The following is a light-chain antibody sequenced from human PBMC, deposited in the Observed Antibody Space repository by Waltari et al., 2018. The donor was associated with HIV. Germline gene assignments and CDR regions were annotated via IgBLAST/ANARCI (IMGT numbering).Light chain of an antibody. J-gene: IGKJ5*01. CDR3: QQYDGPSIT. CDR1: LPVNNNY. Sequence: VLTQSPGTLSLSPGERATLSCRATLPVNNNYLAWYQQKPGQAPRPLIYGASNRATGIPDRFRGSGSGTDFTLTISRLEPEDFAVYYCQQYDGPSITFGQGTRLEIK. CDR2: GAS. V-gene: IGKV3-20*01.